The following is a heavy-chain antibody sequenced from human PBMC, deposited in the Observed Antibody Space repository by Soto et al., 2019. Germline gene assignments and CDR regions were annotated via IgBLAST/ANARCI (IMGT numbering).Heavy chain of an antibody. V-gene: IGHV4-31*03. Sequence: QVQLQESGPGLVKPSQTLSLTCTASGGSISSGGYYWSWIRQHPGKGLEWIGYIYYSGSTYYNPSLKSRVTISVDTSKNQFSLKLSSVTAADTAVYYCARDRMVRGVHDAFDIWGQGTMVTVSS. D-gene: IGHD3-10*01. J-gene: IGHJ3*02. CDR1: GGSISSGGYY. CDR3: ARDRMVRGVHDAFDI. CDR2: IYYSGST.